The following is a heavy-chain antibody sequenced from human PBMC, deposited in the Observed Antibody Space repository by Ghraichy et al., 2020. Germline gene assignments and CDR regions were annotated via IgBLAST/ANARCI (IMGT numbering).Heavy chain of an antibody. D-gene: IGHD5-24*01. CDR3: ASTVEMANIGNY. V-gene: IGHV3-48*03. Sequence: GGSLRLSCAASGFTFSTYEMNWVRQAPGKGLEWVSHIRSSDSSTYYADSVKGRFTISRDNAKNSLYLQMNSLRVEDTAVYYCASTVEMANIGNYWGQGTLVTVSS. J-gene: IGHJ4*02. CDR2: IRSSDSST. CDR1: GFTFSTYE.